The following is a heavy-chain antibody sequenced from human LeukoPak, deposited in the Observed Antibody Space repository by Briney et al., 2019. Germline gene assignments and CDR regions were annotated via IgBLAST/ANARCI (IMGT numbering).Heavy chain of an antibody. Sequence: PSETLSLTCTVSGGSISSGGYYWSWIRQPPGKGLEWIGYIYRSGSTYYNPSLKSRVTISVDRSKNQFSLKLSSVTAADTAVYYCARNSRRSGYPEVDVWGKGTTVTVSS. CDR3: ARNSRRSGYPEVDV. CDR1: GGSISSGGYY. CDR2: IYRSGST. D-gene: IGHD3-3*01. V-gene: IGHV4-30-2*01. J-gene: IGHJ6*04.